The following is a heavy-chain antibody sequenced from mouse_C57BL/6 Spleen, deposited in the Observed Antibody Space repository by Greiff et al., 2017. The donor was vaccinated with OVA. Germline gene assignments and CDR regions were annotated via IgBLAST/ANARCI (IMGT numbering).Heavy chain of an antibody. V-gene: IGHV6-6*01. J-gene: IGHJ1*03. CDR3: TLYYYGSSSWYFDV. Sequence: EVQLQQSGGGLVQPGGSMKLSCAASGFTFSDAWMDWVRQSPEKGLELVAEIRNKANNHATYYAESVKGRFTISRDDSKSSVYLQMNSLRAEDTGIYYCTLYYYGSSSWYFDVWGTGTTVTVSS. CDR1: GFTFSDAW. D-gene: IGHD1-1*01. CDR2: IRNKANNHAT.